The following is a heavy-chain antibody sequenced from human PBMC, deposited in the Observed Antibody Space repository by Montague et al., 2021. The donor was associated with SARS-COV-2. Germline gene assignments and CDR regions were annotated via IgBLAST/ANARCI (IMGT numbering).Heavy chain of an antibody. D-gene: IGHD3-10*01. J-gene: IGHJ4*02. CDR3: ARSLDPAGTYYLPY. CDR2: IHYCRSN. CDR1: GDSIGSYY. Sequence: SETLSLTCSVSGDSIGSYYWSWLWQPPGTGLELIGLIHYCRSNSSSSTFNRRVTISIAMPTNQIHLKLSFVTAAATAVYYCARSLDPAGTYYLPYWGQGTLVTVSS. V-gene: IGHV4-59*01.